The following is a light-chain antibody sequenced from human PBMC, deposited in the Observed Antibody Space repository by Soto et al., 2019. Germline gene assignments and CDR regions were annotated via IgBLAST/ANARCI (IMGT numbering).Light chain of an antibody. CDR1: SSNIGANY. CDR3: GTWDSSLSVGV. V-gene: IGLV1-51*01. CDR2: ENN. Sequence: QSVLTQPPSVSAAPGQTVTISCSGSSSNIGANYVSWYQHLPGTAPRLVIYENNKRPSGIPDRFSGSKSGTSATLGITGLQTGDEADFYCGTWDSSLSVGVFGTGTKVTVL. J-gene: IGLJ1*01.